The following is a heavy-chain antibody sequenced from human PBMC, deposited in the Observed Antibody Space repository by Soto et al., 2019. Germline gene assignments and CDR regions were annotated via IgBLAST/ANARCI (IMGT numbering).Heavy chain of an antibody. CDR1: GFSLSTSGAA. Sequence: QINLIESGPPLVKPTQTLTLTCTFSGFSLSTSGAAVGWVRQPPGRALEWLALIYWDGDKRYNASLGNRLTITKDTSMNQVVLTLTNVDPADTATYYCAHRATMTIFGFIIDNGIWFDPWGQGTRVIVSS. V-gene: IGHV2-5*02. CDR2: IYWDGDK. CDR3: AHRATMTIFGFIIDNGIWFDP. J-gene: IGHJ5*02. D-gene: IGHD3-3*01.